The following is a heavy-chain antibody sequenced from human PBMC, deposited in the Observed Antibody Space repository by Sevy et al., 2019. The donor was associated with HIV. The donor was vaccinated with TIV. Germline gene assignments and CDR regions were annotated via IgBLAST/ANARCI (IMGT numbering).Heavy chain of an antibody. Sequence: GGSLRLSCVASEFTFSNYWMTWVRQAPGKGLEWVANIKQDGSQKYFVDSVEGRFTISRDNAKNSLFLHMNSLRAEDTAVYYCARISSYVWGCSHPFDIWGQGTMVTVSS. V-gene: IGHV3-7*01. J-gene: IGHJ3*02. CDR2: IKQDGSQK. D-gene: IGHD3-16*01. CDR1: EFTFSNYW. CDR3: ARISSYVWGCSHPFDI.